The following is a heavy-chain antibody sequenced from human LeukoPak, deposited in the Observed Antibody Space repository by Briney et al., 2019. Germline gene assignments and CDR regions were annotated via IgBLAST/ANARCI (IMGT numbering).Heavy chain of an antibody. CDR1: GGSISSYY. V-gene: IGHV4-59*01. Sequence: SETLSLTCTVSGGSISSYYWSWIRQPPGKGLEWIGHIHNSGNTNYNPSLKSRVTLSVDTSKNQFSLKLSSVTAADTAVYYCAKEGTTGRNLNWFDSWGQGTLVTVSS. CDR3: AKEGTTGRNLNWFDS. CDR2: IHNSGNT. J-gene: IGHJ5*01. D-gene: IGHD1-1*01.